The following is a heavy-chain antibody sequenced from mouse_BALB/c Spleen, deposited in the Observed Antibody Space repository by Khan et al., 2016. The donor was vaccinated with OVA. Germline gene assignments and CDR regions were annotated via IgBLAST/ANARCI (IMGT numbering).Heavy chain of an antibody. CDR3: AKNRKPDYFDY. Sequence: QVQLKESGPGLVAPSQSLSITCTVSGFSLTSHGVYWVHQPPGKGLEWLGVIWAGGSTNYNSAVMSRLSISKDSSKSQFFLKMNSLKTDDTAMYYCAKNRKPDYFDYWGQGTTLTVSS. V-gene: IGHV2-9*02. CDR1: GFSLTSHG. CDR2: IWAGGST. J-gene: IGHJ2*01.